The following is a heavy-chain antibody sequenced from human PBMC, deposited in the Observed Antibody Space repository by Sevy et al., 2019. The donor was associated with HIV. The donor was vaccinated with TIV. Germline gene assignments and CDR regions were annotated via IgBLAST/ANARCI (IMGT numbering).Heavy chain of an antibody. J-gene: IGHJ4*02. Sequence: ASVKVSCKASGGTFSSYAISWVRQAPGQGLEWMGGISPVFGTANCAQKFQGRVTITADESTSTAYMELSSLRSEDTAVYYCARKGVGATPFDYWGQGTLVTVSS. CDR1: GGTFSSYA. D-gene: IGHD1-26*01. CDR3: ARKGVGATPFDY. V-gene: IGHV1-69*13. CDR2: ISPVFGTA.